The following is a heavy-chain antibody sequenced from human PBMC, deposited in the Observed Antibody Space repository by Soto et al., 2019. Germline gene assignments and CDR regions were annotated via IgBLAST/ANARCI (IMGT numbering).Heavy chain of an antibody. J-gene: IGHJ4*02. CDR2: ISGSGGTT. D-gene: IGHD4-17*01. CDR1: GFTFSTYA. V-gene: IGHV3-23*01. CDR3: ANRVRGDRQY. Sequence: GGSLRLSCAASGFTFSTYAMSWVRQAPGKGLEWVSAISGSGGTTYQPDSVKGRFTISRDNSKNTLYLQMNSLRAEDTAVYYCANRVRGDRQYWGQGTLVTVSS.